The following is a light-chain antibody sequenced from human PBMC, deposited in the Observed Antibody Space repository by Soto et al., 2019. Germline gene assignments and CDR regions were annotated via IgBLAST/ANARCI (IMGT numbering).Light chain of an antibody. CDR1: SSDVGGYNY. CDR3: SSYTSSL. Sequence: QSVLTQPASVSGSPGQSITISCTGTSSDVGGYNYVSWYQQHPGKAPKLMIYDVSNRPSGVSNRFSGSKSGNTASLTISGLQAEDEADYYCSSYTSSLFGTGTTVTVL. V-gene: IGLV2-14*01. J-gene: IGLJ1*01. CDR2: DVS.